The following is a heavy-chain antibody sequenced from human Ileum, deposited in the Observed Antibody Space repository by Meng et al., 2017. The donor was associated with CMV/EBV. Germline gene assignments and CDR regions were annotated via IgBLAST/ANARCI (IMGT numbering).Heavy chain of an antibody. CDR3: ARDTAVTATGPHVYS. CDR2: SWRDGTIT. V-gene: IGHV3-74*01. CDR1: W. Sequence: WFQEYRLGPGRQLVWVSRSWRDGTITTYAVSLKRRFTLARDNVDNTLYLQVNSLRPDDTALDYCARDTAVTATGPHVYSWGQGTLVTVSS. D-gene: IGHD2-21*02. J-gene: IGHJ4*02.